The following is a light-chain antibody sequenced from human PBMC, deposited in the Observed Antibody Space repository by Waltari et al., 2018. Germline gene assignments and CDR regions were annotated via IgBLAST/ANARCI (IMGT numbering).Light chain of an antibody. J-gene: IGLJ1*01. V-gene: IGLV3-1*01. CDR2: QDT. CDR3: QAWDSSTYV. Sequence: SFDLTQPPSVSGSPGRTASLTCPGDQLGDKSACWYNQKQGQSPVLVIYQDTNRPSAIPERFSGSKSGDTATLTISGTQAVDEADYYCQAWDSSTYVFGTGTKVTVL. CDR1: QLGDKS.